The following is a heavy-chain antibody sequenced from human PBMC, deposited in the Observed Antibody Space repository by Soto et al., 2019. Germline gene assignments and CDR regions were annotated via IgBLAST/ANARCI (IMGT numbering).Heavy chain of an antibody. CDR2: ISNTVNT. J-gene: IGHJ4*02. Sequence: SETLSLTCTVSGGSISSSNWWSWVRQPPGKGLEWIGYISNTVNTYYNPSLKSRVTISVDTSKNHLSLKLSSVTAADTAVYYCARYGDYYDSSGYYNPQLYYFDYWGQGTLVTVSS. CDR1: GGSISSSNW. D-gene: IGHD3-22*01. CDR3: ARYGDYYDSSGYYNPQLYYFDY. V-gene: IGHV4-4*02.